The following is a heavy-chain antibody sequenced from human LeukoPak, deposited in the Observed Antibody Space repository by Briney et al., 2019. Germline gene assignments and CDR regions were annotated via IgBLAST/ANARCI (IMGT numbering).Heavy chain of an antibody. J-gene: IGHJ4*02. D-gene: IGHD3-22*01. CDR3: ARHLPYDSSAYYLAPFDY. CDR2: MYYTGST. CDR1: GASISSYW. V-gene: IGHV4-59*08. Sequence: SETLSLTCTVSGASISSYWWGWVRQPPEKGLEWIGYMYYTGSTNYNPSLKSRVTMSVDTSKSQFYLKLSSVAAADTAVYYCARHLPYDSSAYYLAPFDYWGQGTLVTVSS.